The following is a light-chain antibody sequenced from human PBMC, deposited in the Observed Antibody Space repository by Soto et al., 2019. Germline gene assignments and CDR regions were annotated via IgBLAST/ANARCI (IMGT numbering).Light chain of an antibody. CDR2: DAS. V-gene: IGKV3-11*01. J-gene: IGKJ4*01. Sequence: EIVLTQSPATLSLSPGERATISCRASQSVSSSLAWYQQKPGQAPRLLMYDASNRATGIPAKFSGSGSGTDFTLTISSLEPEDFAVYYCQQRSNWPLTFGGGTKVEIK. CDR3: QQRSNWPLT. CDR1: QSVSSS.